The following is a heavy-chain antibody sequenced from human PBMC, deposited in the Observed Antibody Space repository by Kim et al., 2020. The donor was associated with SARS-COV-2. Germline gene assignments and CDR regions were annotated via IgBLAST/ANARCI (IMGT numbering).Heavy chain of an antibody. Sequence: GGSLRLSCAASGFTFSSYAMHWVRQAPGKGLEWVAVISYDGSNKYYADSVKGRFTISRDNSKNTLYLQMNSLRAEDTAVYYCARVSPTYYDILTGYTEWVGAFDIWGQGTMVTVSS. V-gene: IGHV3-30-3*01. J-gene: IGHJ3*02. CDR1: GFTFSSYA. CDR2: ISYDGSNK. CDR3: ARVSPTYYDILTGYTEWVGAFDI. D-gene: IGHD3-9*01.